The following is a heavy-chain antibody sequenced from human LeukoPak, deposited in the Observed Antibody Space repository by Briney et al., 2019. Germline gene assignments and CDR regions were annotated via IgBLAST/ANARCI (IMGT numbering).Heavy chain of an antibody. V-gene: IGHV3-48*01. D-gene: IGHD2-8*01. CDR3: ARDFSYCTASWCHHWFDP. CDR2: IGTRTGPI. Sequence: PGGSLRLSCSASGLTFSTSTFNWVRQAPGQGLQWISYIGTRTGPIYYADSVRGRFTISRDDGRNSVHLQINSLRAEDTAVYYCARDFSYCTASWCHHWFDPWGQGTLVTVSS. J-gene: IGHJ5*02. CDR1: GLTFSTST.